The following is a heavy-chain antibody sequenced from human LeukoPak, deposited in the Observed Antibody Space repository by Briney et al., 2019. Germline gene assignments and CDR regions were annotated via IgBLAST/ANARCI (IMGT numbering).Heavy chain of an antibody. CDR1: GGTFSSYA. CDR3: ARMGGGYDPVYFDY. V-gene: IGHV1-69*04. D-gene: IGHD5-12*01. CDR2: IIPILGIA. J-gene: IGHJ4*02. Sequence: SVKVSCKASGGTFSSYAISWVRQAPGQGLEWMGRIIPILGIANYAQKFQGRVTITADKSTSTAYMELSSLRSEDTAVYYCARMGGGYDPVYFDYWGQGTLVTVSS.